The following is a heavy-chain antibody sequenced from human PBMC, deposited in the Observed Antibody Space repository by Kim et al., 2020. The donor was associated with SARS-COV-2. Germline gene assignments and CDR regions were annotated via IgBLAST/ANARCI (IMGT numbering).Heavy chain of an antibody. D-gene: IGHD6-6*01. CDR2: ISGSGGST. J-gene: IGHJ6*02. Sequence: GGSLRLSCAASGFTFSSYAMSWVRQAPGKGLEWVSAISGSGGSTYYADSVKGRFTISRDNSKNTLYLQMNSLRAEDTAVYYCAKVFARMSIAARRRDLDYYYYGMDVWGQGTTVTVSS. CDR1: GFTFSSYA. V-gene: IGHV3-23*01. CDR3: AKVFARMSIAARRRDLDYYYYGMDV.